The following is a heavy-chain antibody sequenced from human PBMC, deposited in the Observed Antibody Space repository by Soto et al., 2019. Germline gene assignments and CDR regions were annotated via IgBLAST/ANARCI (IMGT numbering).Heavy chain of an antibody. V-gene: IGHV4-59*01. Sequence: SETLSLTCTVSGGSISSYYWSWIRQPPGKGLEWIGYIYYSGSTNYNPSLKSRATISVDTSKNQFSLKLSSVTAADTAVYYCARVTYYYDSSGYYAYFDYWGQGTLVTVSS. D-gene: IGHD3-22*01. CDR2: IYYSGST. CDR3: ARVTYYYDSSGYYAYFDY. J-gene: IGHJ4*02. CDR1: GGSISSYY.